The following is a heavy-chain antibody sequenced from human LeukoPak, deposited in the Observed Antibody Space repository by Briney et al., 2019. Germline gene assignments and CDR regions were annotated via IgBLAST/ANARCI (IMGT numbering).Heavy chain of an antibody. CDR3: ATGGPRYSSSTSCFPSGPNY. CDR1: GGSISSYY. Sequence: PSETLSLTCIVSGGSISSYYWSWIRQPPGKGLEWIGYIYYSGSTNYNPSLKSRVTISVDTSKNQFSLKLTSVTAADTAVYYCATGGPRYSSSTSCFPSGPNYWGQGTLVTVSS. CDR2: IYYSGST. V-gene: IGHV4-59*08. J-gene: IGHJ4*02. D-gene: IGHD2-2*01.